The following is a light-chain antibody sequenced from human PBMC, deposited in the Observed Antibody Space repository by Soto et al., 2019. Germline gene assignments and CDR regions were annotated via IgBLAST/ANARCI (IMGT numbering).Light chain of an antibody. V-gene: IGKV1-27*01. CDR2: AAS. J-gene: IGKJ3*01. CDR3: QHYGISPWGFT. CDR1: QGISNY. Sequence: DIQMTQSPSSLSASVGDRVTITCRASQGISNYLAWYQQKPGKVPKLLIYAASTLQSGVPSRFSGSGSGTDFTLTISSLQPEDSAVYYCQHYGISPWGFTFGPGTKVEIK.